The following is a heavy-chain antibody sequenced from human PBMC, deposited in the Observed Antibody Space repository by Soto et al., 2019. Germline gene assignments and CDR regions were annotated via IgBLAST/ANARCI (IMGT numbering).Heavy chain of an antibody. J-gene: IGHJ4*02. CDR2: IIPIFGTA. Sequence: SVKVSCKASGGALSSYAISWVRQALGQGLEWMGGIIPIFGTANYAQKFQGRVTITADESTSTAYMELSSLRSEDTAVYYCAREPDEYYDSSGSIDYWGKESLV. CDR3: AREPDEYYDSSGSIDY. D-gene: IGHD3-22*01. CDR1: GGALSSYA. V-gene: IGHV1-69*13.